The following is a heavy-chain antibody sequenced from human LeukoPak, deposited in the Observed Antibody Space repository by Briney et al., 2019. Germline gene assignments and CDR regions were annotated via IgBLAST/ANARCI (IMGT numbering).Heavy chain of an antibody. CDR1: GFTFRNHW. CDR3: ARDQRVTGRPDIDY. CDR2: ISSDGSST. Sequence: PGGSLRLSCAASGFTFRNHWMHWVRQTPGKGLVWVSRISSDGSSTTYADSVKGLFTISRDNAKNTLYLQMNNLRAEDTAMYYCARDQRVTGRPDIDYWGQGTLVIVSS. V-gene: IGHV3-74*03. D-gene: IGHD6-6*01. J-gene: IGHJ4*02.